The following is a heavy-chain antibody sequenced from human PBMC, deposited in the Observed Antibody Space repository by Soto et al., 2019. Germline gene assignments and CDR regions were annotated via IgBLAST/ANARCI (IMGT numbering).Heavy chain of an antibody. CDR3: ARDGIYYDRLDRRFDY. J-gene: IGHJ4*02. CDR2: IWYDGSNK. CDR1: GFTFSSYG. Sequence: GGSLRLSCAASGFTFSSYGMHWVRQSPGKGLEWVAVIWYDGSNKYYADSVKGRFTISRDNSKNTLYLQMNSLRAEDTAVYYCARDGIYYDRLDRRFDYWGQGPLVTVSS. V-gene: IGHV3-33*01. D-gene: IGHD3-22*01.